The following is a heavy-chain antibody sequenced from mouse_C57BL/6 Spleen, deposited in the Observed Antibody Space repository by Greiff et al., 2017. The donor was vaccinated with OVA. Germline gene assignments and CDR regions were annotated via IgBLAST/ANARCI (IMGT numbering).Heavy chain of an antibody. J-gene: IGHJ1*03. CDR2: IWRGGGT. CDR3: AKNWGLRRYFEV. V-gene: IGHV2-2*01. D-gene: IGHD3-1*01. Sequence: VQLQESGPGLVQPSQSLSITCTVSGFSLTSYGVHWVRQSPGKGLEWLGVIWRGGGTAYNAAFISRLSTSKDNSTSQVFFKMNSLQADDTAVNYCAKNWGLRRYFEVWGTGTTVTVSS. CDR1: GFSLTSYG.